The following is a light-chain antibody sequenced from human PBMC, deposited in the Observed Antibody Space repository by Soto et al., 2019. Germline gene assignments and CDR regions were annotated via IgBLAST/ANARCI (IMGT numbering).Light chain of an antibody. CDR2: NND. Sequence: QSVLTQQPSASGTPGQRVTISCSGSSSNIGANTVNWYQQLPGTAPKLLISNNDQRPSGVPDRFSGSKSGTSASLAISGLQSEDDADYYCAAWDDSLYGRVFGSGTKLTVL. CDR1: SSNIGANT. J-gene: IGLJ1*01. V-gene: IGLV1-44*01. CDR3: AAWDDSLYGRV.